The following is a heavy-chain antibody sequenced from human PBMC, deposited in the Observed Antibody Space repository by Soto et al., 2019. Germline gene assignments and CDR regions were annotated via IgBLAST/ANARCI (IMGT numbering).Heavy chain of an antibody. J-gene: IGHJ6*02. V-gene: IGHV3-30-3*01. CDR1: GFTFSSYA. CDR2: ISYDGSNK. D-gene: IGHD6-13*01. Sequence: GGSLRLSCAASGFTFSSYAMHWVRQAPGKGLEWVAVISYDGSNKYYADSVKGRFTISRDNSKNTLYLQMNSLRAEDTAVYYCAREGSSSWYLPLNNYYYGMDVWGQGTTVTVSS. CDR3: AREGSSSWYLPLNNYYYGMDV.